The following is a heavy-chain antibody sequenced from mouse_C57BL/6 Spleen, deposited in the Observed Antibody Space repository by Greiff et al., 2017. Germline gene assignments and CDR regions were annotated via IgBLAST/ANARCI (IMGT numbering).Heavy chain of an antibody. Sequence: QVQLQQPGAELVRPGSSVKLSCKASGYTFTSYWVHWVKQRPIQGLEWIGNIDPSDSETHYNQKFKDKATLTVDKSSSTAYMQLSSLTSEDSAVYYCARRGGSTAYFDYWGQGTTLTVSS. V-gene: IGHV1-52*01. J-gene: IGHJ2*01. CDR2: IDPSDSET. CDR1: GYTFTSYW. CDR3: ARRGGSTAYFDY. D-gene: IGHD1-2*01.